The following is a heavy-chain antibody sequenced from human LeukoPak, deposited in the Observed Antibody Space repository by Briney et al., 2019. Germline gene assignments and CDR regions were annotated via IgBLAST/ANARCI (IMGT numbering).Heavy chain of an antibody. J-gene: IGHJ4*02. V-gene: IGHV3-23*01. Sequence: GGTLRLSCAASGFTFSNSGMSWVRQAPGKGPEWVSSISGSGGSTYYADSVKGRFTISRDNSKNTLYLQMNSLRAEDTAVYYCAQVGRTVTQLDYWGQGTLVTVSS. D-gene: IGHD4-17*01. CDR2: ISGSGGST. CDR1: GFTFSNSG. CDR3: AQVGRTVTQLDY.